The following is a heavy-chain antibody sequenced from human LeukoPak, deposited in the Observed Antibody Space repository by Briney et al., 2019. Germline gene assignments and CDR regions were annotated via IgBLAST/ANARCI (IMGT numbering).Heavy chain of an antibody. CDR2: ISSSGSTL. J-gene: IGHJ4*02. CDR1: GFTFSSYE. V-gene: IGHV3-48*03. Sequence: GGSLRLSCAASGFTFSSYEMNWVRQAPGKGLEWVSYISSSGSTLYYADSVKGRFTISRDNAKNSLYLQMNSLRAEDTAVYYCAREGELLDFDYWGQGTLVTVSS. CDR3: AREGELLDFDY. D-gene: IGHD1-26*01.